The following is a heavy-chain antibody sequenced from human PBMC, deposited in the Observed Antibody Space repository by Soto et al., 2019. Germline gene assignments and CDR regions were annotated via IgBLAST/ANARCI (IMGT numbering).Heavy chain of an antibody. Sequence: QVPLVQSGTEVKKPGASVKLSCMASGYIFTSNWIHWVRRAPGQGLEWMGVINPYGTITEYAPNFQGRVTMTSDPSTSTIYMDLSSLTSEDTAVYYCARDHSISSSGAWWLDPWGQGTLVTVSS. J-gene: IGHJ5*02. D-gene: IGHD2-21*01. V-gene: IGHV1-46*01. CDR3: ARDHSISSSGAWWLDP. CDR1: GYIFTSNW. CDR2: INPYGTIT.